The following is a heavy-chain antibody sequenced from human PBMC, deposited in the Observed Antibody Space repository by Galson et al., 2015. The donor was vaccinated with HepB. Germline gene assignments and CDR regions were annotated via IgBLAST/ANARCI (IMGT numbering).Heavy chain of an antibody. V-gene: IGHV3-23*01. CDR3: AKDRNLRNYDFWSGYCLFDY. CDR2: ISGSGGST. CDR1: GFTFSSYA. D-gene: IGHD3-3*01. Sequence: SLRLSCAASGFTFSSYAMSWVRQAPGKGLEWVSAISGSGGSTYYADSVKGRFTISRDNSKNTLYLQMNSLRAEDTAVYYCAKDRNLRNYDFWSGYCLFDYWGQGTLVTVSS. J-gene: IGHJ4*02.